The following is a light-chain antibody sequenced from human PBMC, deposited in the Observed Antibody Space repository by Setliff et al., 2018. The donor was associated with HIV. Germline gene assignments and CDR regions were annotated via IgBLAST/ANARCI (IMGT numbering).Light chain of an antibody. CDR2: DVT. CDR3: SSSTASAPYV. J-gene: IGLJ1*01. V-gene: IGLV2-14*01. CDR1: SSDIGSYDS. Sequence: ALTQPASVSGSPGQSITISCTGSSSDIGSYDSISWYQQLPGKAPEVVIFDVTSRPSGVSVRLSGSKSGNTASLTISGLQAEDEGDYYCSSSTASAPYVFGTGTKVTVL.